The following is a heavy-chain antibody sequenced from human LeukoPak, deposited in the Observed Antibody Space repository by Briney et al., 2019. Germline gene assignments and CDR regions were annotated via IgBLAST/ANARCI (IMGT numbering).Heavy chain of an antibody. CDR1: GGSISSGGYS. V-gene: IGHV4-61*08. J-gene: IGHJ4*01. Sequence: SETLSLTCAVSGGSISSGGYSWSWIRQPPGKGLEWIGYIYYSGSTNYNPSLKSRVTISVDTSKNQFSLKLSSLTAADTAVYYCARAVLSYCRGGSCPYFDYWGQGTLVTVSS. CDR2: IYYSGST. CDR3: ARAVLSYCRGGSCPYFDY. D-gene: IGHD2-15*01.